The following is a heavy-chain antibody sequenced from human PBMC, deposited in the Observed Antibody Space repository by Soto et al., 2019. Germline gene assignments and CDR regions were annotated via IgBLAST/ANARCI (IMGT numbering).Heavy chain of an antibody. CDR2: IYPGDSDT. CDR3: ARRRDGYNLYYYGMDV. J-gene: IGHJ6*02. Sequence: GEPLKISCKGSGYSFTSYWIGWVRQMPGKGLEWMGIIYPGDSDTRYSPSFQGQVTISADKSISTAYLQWSSLKASDTAMYYCARRRDGYNLYYYGMDVWGQGTTVTVYS. V-gene: IGHV5-51*01. CDR1: GYSFTSYW. D-gene: IGHD5-12*01.